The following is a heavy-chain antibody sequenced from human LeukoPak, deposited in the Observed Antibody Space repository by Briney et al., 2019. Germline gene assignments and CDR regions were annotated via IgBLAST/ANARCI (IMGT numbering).Heavy chain of an antibody. V-gene: IGHV3-33*01. CDR1: GFTFSSYG. J-gene: IGHJ4*02. CDR3: ARDHPPDYGFDY. D-gene: IGHD4-17*01. CDR2: IWYDGSNK. Sequence: GGSLRLSCAASGFTFSSYGMHWVRQAPGKGLEWVAVIWYDGSNKYYADSVKGRFTISRDNSKNTLYLQMNSLRAEDTAVYYCARDHPPDYGFDYWGQGTLVTVSS.